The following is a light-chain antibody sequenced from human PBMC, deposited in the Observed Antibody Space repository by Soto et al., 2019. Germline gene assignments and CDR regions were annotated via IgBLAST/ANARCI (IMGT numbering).Light chain of an antibody. Sequence: QSALTQPASVSGSPGQSITISCTGTSSDIGGYNYVSWYQHHPGKAPKLMIYDVSNRPSGVSNRFSGSKSGNTASLTISGLQADYEADYYCSSYTSSSPPVFGGGTKVTVL. J-gene: IGLJ2*01. CDR2: DVS. CDR1: SSDIGGYNY. V-gene: IGLV2-14*03. CDR3: SSYTSSSPPV.